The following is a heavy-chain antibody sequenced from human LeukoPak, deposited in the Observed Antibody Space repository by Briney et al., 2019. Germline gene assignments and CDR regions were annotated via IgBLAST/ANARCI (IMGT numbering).Heavy chain of an antibody. CDR2: IYYSGST. Sequence: ESGPGLVKPSETLSLTCTVSGGSISSYYRSWIRQPPGKGLEWIGYIYYSGSTNYNPSLKSRVTISVDTSKNQFSLKLSSVTAADTAVYYCARSDYGIQGAFDIWGQGTMVTVSS. V-gene: IGHV4-59*01. CDR3: ARSDYGIQGAFDI. D-gene: IGHD4-17*01. J-gene: IGHJ3*02. CDR1: GGSISSYY.